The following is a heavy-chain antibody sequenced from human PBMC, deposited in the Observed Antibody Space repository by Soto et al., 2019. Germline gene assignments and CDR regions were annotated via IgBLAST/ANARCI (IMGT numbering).Heavy chain of an antibody. CDR1: GGTFSSYA. V-gene: IGHV1-69*13. D-gene: IGHD6-6*01. Sequence: SVKVSCKASGGTFSSYAISWVRQAPGQGLEWMGGIIPIFGTANYAQKFQGRVTITADESTSTAYMELSSMRSEDTAVYFCARDSIVARYYFDYWGQGTPVTVSS. CDR3: ARDSIVARYYFDY. CDR2: IIPIFGTA. J-gene: IGHJ4*02.